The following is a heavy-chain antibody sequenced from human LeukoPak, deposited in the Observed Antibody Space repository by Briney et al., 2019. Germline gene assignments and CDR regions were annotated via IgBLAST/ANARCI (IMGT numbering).Heavy chain of an antibody. CDR1: GGSISSGSYY. V-gene: IGHV4-61*02. J-gene: IGHJ6*03. CDR2: IYTSGST. Sequence: PSETLSLTCTVSGGSISSGSYYWSWIRQPAGKGLECIGRIYTSGSTNYNPSLKSRVTISVDTSKNQFSLKLSSVTAADTAVYYCARARTQRPISSWYNCYYYYMDVWGKGTSVTVSS. CDR3: ARARTQRPISSWYNCYYYYMDV. D-gene: IGHD6-13*01.